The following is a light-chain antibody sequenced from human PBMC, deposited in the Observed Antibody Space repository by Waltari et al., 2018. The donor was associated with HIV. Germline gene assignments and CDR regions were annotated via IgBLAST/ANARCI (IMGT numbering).Light chain of an antibody. CDR3: AAWDDSLNGPV. CDR1: SSNIGSNT. CDR2: SNN. Sequence: QSVLTQPPSASGTPGQRVTISCSGSSSNIGSNTVNWYQQLPGTAPKLLIYSNNQWPVGVPDPFSVSKAGTSASLAISGLQSEDEADYYCAAWDDSLNGPVFGGGTKLTVL. V-gene: IGLV1-44*01. J-gene: IGLJ3*02.